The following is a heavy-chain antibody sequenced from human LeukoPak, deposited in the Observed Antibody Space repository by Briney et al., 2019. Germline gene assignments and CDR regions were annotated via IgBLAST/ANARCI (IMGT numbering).Heavy chain of an antibody. J-gene: IGHJ6*03. CDR1: GFTFSSYS. D-gene: IGHD2-15*01. CDR2: ISSSSSYI. V-gene: IGHV3-21*01. Sequence: GGSLRLSCAASGFTFSSYSMNWVRQAPGKGLEWVSSISSSSSYIYYADSVKGRFTISRDNAKNSLYLQMNSLRAEDTAVYYCARDFSCSGGSCPGGYYYYYYYMDVWGKGTTVTVSS. CDR3: ARDFSCSGGSCPGGYYYYYYYMDV.